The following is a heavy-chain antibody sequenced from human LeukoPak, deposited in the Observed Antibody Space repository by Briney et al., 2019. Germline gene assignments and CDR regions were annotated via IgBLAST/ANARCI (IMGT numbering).Heavy chain of an antibody. Sequence: NPSETLSLTCTVSGGSISSGGYYWSWIRQHPGKGLEWIGSIYYSGSTYYNPSLKSRVTISVDTSKNQFSLKLSSVTAADTAVYYCARGLYYYDSSGYFDYWGQGTLVTVSS. J-gene: IGHJ4*02. CDR2: IYYSGST. CDR1: GGSISSGGYY. CDR3: ARGLYYYDSSGYFDY. D-gene: IGHD3-22*01. V-gene: IGHV4-39*01.